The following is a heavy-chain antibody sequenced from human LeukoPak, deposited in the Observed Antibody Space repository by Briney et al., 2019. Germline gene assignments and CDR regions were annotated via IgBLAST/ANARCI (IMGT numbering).Heavy chain of an antibody. J-gene: IGHJ6*02. V-gene: IGHV3-23*01. CDR3: AKEKGRYDFWSGYRPSYYYYGMDV. CDR1: GFTFSSYA. D-gene: IGHD3-3*01. Sequence: GGSLRLSCAASGFTFSSYAMCCVRQAPGKGLEWVSAISGSGGSTYYADSVKGRFTISRDNSKNTLYLQMNSLRAEDTAVYYCAKEKGRYDFWSGYRPSYYYYGMDVWGQGTTVTVSS. CDR2: ISGSGGST.